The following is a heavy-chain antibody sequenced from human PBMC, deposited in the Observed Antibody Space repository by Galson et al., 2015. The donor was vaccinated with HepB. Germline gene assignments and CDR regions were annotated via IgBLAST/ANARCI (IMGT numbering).Heavy chain of an antibody. J-gene: IGHJ4*02. CDR1: GGTFSSYA. Sequence: SVKVSCKASGGTFSSYAISWVRQAPGQGLEWMGRIIPILGIANYAQKFQGRVTITADKSTSTAYMELSSLRSEDTAVYYCARDRGYSSGWSRDWGQGTLVTVSS. V-gene: IGHV1-69*04. CDR3: ARDRGYSSGWSRD. D-gene: IGHD6-19*01. CDR2: IIPILGIA.